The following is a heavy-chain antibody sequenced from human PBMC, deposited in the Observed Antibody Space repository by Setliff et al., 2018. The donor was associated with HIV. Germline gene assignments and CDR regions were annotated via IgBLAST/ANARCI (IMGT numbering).Heavy chain of an antibody. V-gene: IGHV5-51*01. J-gene: IGHJ3*02. CDR1: GYSFTTYW. CDR3: ARLRDSSGYYYVGGAFDI. CDR2: IYPGDSGT. Sequence: GESLKISCKGSGYSFTTYWIGWVRQMPGKGLEWMGIIYPGDSGTRYSPSFQGQVTISADKSISTAYLQWSSLKASDTAMYYCARLRDSSGYYYVGGAFDIWGQGTMVTVS. D-gene: IGHD3-22*01.